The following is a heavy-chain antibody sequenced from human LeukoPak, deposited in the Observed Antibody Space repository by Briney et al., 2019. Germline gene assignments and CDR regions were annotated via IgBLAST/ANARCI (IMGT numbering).Heavy chain of an antibody. CDR2: MNPNSGNT. J-gene: IGHJ6*03. Sequence: ASVKVSCKASGYTFTSYDINWVRQATGQGLEWMGWMNPNSGNTGYAQKFQGRVTITRNTSISTAYMELSSLRSEDTAVYYCASGIFWFGDPGPYYYYMDVWGKGTTVTISS. CDR3: ASGIFWFGDPGPYYYYMDV. V-gene: IGHV1-8*03. D-gene: IGHD3-10*01. CDR1: GYTFTSYD.